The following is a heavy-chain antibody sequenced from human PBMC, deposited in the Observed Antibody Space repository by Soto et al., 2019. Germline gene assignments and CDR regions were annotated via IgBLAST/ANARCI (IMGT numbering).Heavy chain of an antibody. CDR3: ANKIRFLEWLYLY. CDR2: ISGSGGST. J-gene: IGHJ4*02. CDR1: GFTFSSYA. V-gene: IGHV3-23*01. D-gene: IGHD3-3*01. Sequence: GGSLRLSCAASGFTFSSYAMSWVRQAPGKGLEWVSAISGSGGSTYYADSVKGRFTISRDNSKNTLYLQMNSLRAEDTAVYYCANKIRFLEWLYLYWGQGTLVTVSS.